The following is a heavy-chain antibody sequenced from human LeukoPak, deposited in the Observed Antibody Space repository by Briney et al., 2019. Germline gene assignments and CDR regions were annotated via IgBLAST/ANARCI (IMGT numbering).Heavy chain of an antibody. CDR1: GGSFSGYY. Sequence: PSETLSLTCAVYGGSFSGYYWSWIRQPPGKGLEWIGEINHSGSTNYNPSLKSRVTISVDTSKNQFSLKLSSVTAADTAVYYCARGRVCCSSTSCSRSFDYWGQGTLVTVSS. V-gene: IGHV4-34*01. CDR2: INHSGST. CDR3: ARGRVCCSSTSCSRSFDY. D-gene: IGHD2-2*01. J-gene: IGHJ4*02.